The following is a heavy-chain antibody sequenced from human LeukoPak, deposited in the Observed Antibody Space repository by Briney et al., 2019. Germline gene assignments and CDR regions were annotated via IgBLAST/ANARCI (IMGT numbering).Heavy chain of an antibody. D-gene: IGHD3-22*01. V-gene: IGHV4-34*01. Sequence: SETLSLTCAVYGGSFSGYYWSWIRQPPGKGLEWIGEINHSGSTNYNPSLKSRVTISVDTSKNQFSLKLSSVTAADTAVYYCARGSGGYFDYYDSSGYALFDYWGQGTLVTVSS. CDR3: ARGSGGYFDYYDSSGYALFDY. J-gene: IGHJ4*02. CDR2: INHSGST. CDR1: GGSFSGYY.